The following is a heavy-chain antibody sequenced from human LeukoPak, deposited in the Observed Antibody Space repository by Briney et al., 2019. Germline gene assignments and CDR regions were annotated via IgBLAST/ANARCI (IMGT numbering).Heavy chain of an antibody. J-gene: IGHJ4*02. V-gene: IGHV1-2*02. CDR2: INPSSGDT. CDR1: GYTFTGYY. CDR3: AVRGSGSYRDY. D-gene: IGHD3-10*01. Sequence: ASVKVSCKASGYTFTGYYMHWVRQPPGQGLEWMGWINPSSGDTDYAQKFQGRVTMTRDTSISTAYMELGRLRSDDTALYYCAVRGSGSYRDYWGQGTLVTVSS.